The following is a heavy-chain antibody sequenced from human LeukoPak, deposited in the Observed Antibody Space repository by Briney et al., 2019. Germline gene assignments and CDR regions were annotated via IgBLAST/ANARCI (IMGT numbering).Heavy chain of an antibody. CDR2: ISGSGGST. Sequence: PGGSLRLSCAASGFTFSSYAMSWVRQAPGKGLEWVSAISGSGGSTYYADSVKGRSTISRDNSKNTLYLQMNSLRAEDTAVYYCAKDLATMIVVVTPADYWGQGTLVTVSS. D-gene: IGHD3-22*01. CDR1: GFTFSSYA. J-gene: IGHJ4*02. CDR3: AKDLATMIVVVTPADY. V-gene: IGHV3-23*01.